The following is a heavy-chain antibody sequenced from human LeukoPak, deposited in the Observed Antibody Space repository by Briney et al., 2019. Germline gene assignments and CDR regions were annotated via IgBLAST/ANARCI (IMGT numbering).Heavy chain of an antibody. Sequence: GGSLRLSCAASGFTFSSYAMHWVRQAPGKGLEWVAVISYDGSNKYYADSVKGRFTISRDNSKNTLYLQMNSLRAEDTAVYYCAKAEDIVVVPAAGDYWGQGTLVTVSS. CDR2: ISYDGSNK. D-gene: IGHD2-2*01. CDR3: AKAEDIVVVPAAGDY. J-gene: IGHJ4*02. V-gene: IGHV3-30-3*01. CDR1: GFTFSSYA.